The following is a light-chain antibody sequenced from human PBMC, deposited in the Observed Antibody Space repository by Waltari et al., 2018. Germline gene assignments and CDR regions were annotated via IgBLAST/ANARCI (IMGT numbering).Light chain of an antibody. CDR1: QSVSSSY. Sequence: DIVLTQSPGSLSLSPGERATLSCRSSQSVSSSYFPWYQQKPGQAPRLLIYGASSRATGIPDRFSGSGSGTDFTLTISRLEPEDFAVYYCQQYGSSPGTFGQGTKVEIK. V-gene: IGKV3-20*01. J-gene: IGKJ1*01. CDR2: GAS. CDR3: QQYGSSPGT.